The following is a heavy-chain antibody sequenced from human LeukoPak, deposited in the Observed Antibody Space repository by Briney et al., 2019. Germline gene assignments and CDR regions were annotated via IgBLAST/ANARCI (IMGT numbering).Heavy chain of an antibody. V-gene: IGHV3-30*02. CDR1: GFTFSSYG. Sequence: GSLRLSCAASGFTFSSYGMHWVRQAPGKGLEWVAFIRYDGSNKYYADSVKGRFTISRDNSKNTLYLQMNSLRAEDTAVYYCARDDYCSGGSCYYFDYWGQGTLVTVSS. D-gene: IGHD2-15*01. CDR2: IRYDGSNK. CDR3: ARDDYCSGGSCYYFDY. J-gene: IGHJ4*02.